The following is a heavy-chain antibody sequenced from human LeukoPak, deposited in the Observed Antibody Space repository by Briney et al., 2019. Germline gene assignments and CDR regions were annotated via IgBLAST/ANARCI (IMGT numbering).Heavy chain of an antibody. D-gene: IGHD1-1*01. CDR3: AKRYNSEYLAPVQN. V-gene: IGHV3-23*01. Sequence: GGSLRLSCAASGFTFSSYAMTWVRQAPGKGLEWVSTVSTSGGGTYYAGSVKGRFTISRDNSKNTLYLQMNSQRAEDTAVYYCAKRYNSEYLAPVQNWGQGTLVTVSS. J-gene: IGHJ4*02. CDR2: VSTSGGGT. CDR1: GFTFSSYA.